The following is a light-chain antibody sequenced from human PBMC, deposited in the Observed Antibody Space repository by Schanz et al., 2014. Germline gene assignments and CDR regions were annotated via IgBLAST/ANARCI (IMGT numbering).Light chain of an antibody. V-gene: IGLV2-8*01. Sequence: QSALTQPPSASGSPGQSVTISCTGTSSDIGGYNYVSWYQQHPGEAPKLMLYEVTKRPSGVPDRFSGSKSGNTASLTVSGLQAEDEAVYYCGSYAGNINWVFGGGTKLTVL. CDR3: GSYAGNINWV. CDR2: EVT. J-gene: IGLJ3*02. CDR1: SSDIGGYNY.